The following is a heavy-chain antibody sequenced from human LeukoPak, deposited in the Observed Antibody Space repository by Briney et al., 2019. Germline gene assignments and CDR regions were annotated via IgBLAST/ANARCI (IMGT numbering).Heavy chain of an antibody. D-gene: IGHD3-16*02. CDR1: GGSISSSSSY. CDR2: IYYSGST. CDR3: ARRRGAFGGVIVFDY. V-gene: IGHV4-39*01. Sequence: SETLSLTCTVSGGSISSSSSYWGWIRQPPGKGLEWIGSIYYSGSTYYNPSLKSRVTISVDTSKNQFSLKLSSVTAADTAVYYCARRRGAFGGVIVFDYWGQGTLVTVSS. J-gene: IGHJ4*02.